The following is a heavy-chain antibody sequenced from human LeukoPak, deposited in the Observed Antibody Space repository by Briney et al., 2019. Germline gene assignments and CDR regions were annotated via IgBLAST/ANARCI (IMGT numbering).Heavy chain of an antibody. Sequence: AGGSLRLSCAASGFTFSSYSMNWVRQAPGKGLEWVSYISSSSSTIYYADSVKGRFTISRDNAKNSLYLQMNSLRAEDTAVYYCARTAVAGFWYFDYWGQGTLVTVSS. CDR2: ISSSSSTI. V-gene: IGHV3-48*04. D-gene: IGHD6-19*01. CDR3: ARTAVAGFWYFDY. CDR1: GFTFSSYS. J-gene: IGHJ4*02.